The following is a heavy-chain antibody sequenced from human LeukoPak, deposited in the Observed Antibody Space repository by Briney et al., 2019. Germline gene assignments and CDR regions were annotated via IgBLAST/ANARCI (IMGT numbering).Heavy chain of an antibody. CDR2: IKSKTDGGTT. V-gene: IGHV3-15*01. Sequence: SCKASGGTFSSYAISWVRQAPGKGLEWVGRIKSKTDGGTTDYAAPVKGRFTISRDDSKNTLYLQMNSLKTEDTAVYYCTTGGSVRDWGQGTLVTVSS. CDR1: GGTFSSYA. D-gene: IGHD3-10*01. CDR3: TTGGSVRD. J-gene: IGHJ4*02.